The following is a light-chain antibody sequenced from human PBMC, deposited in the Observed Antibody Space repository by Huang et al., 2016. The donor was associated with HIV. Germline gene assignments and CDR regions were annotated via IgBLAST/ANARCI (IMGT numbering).Light chain of an antibody. CDR2: GAS. V-gene: IGKV3-15*01. CDR1: QSVSSN. Sequence: EIVMTQSPATLSVSPGERATLSCMASQSVSSNLAWYQQKPGQAPRLLSYGASTRATGIPARFSGSGSGTEVTLTISSLQSEDFAVYDCQQYNNWPLTFGGGTKVEIK. CDR3: QQYNNWPLT. J-gene: IGKJ4*01.